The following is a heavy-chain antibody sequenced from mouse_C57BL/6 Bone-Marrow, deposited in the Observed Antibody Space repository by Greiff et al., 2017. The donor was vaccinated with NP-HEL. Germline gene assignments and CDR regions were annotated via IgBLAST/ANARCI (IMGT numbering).Heavy chain of an antibody. V-gene: IGHV7-1*01. Sequence: EVNVVESGGGLVQSGRSLRLSCATSGFTFSDFYMEWVRQAPGKGLEWIAASRNKANAYTTEYSASFKGLFIVSRDTSQSILYLQMNALRAEDTAIYYCARDVGAMDYWGQGTSVTVSS. CDR3: ARDVGAMDY. CDR2: SRNKANAYTT. J-gene: IGHJ4*01. CDR1: GFTFSDFY.